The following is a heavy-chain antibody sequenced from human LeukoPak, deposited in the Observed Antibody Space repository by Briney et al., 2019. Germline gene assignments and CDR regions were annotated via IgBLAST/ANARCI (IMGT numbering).Heavy chain of an antibody. Sequence: GASVKVSCKASGYNFTSYGISWVRQAPGQGLEWMGWISAYNGNTNYAQKLQGRVTMTTDTSTSTAYMELRSLRSDDTAVYYCATSPGLAYCGGDCYSVDYWGQGTLVTVSS. CDR3: ATSPGLAYCGGDCYSVDY. J-gene: IGHJ4*02. CDR2: ISAYNGNT. CDR1: GYNFTSYG. D-gene: IGHD2-21*01. V-gene: IGHV1-18*01.